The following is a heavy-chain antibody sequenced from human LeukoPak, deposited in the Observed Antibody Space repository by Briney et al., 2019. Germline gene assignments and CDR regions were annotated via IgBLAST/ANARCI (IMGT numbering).Heavy chain of an antibody. CDR3: ATYYSSGLWVDP. CDR2: INPNSGGT. D-gene: IGHD6-19*01. V-gene: IGHV1-2*02. Sequence: ASVKVSCKASGYTFTSYYMHWVRQAPGQGLEWMGWINPNSGGTNYTQKFQGRVTMTRDTSISTAYMELSRLRSDDTAVYYCATYYSSGLWVDPWGQGTLVTVSS. J-gene: IGHJ5*02. CDR1: GYTFTSYY.